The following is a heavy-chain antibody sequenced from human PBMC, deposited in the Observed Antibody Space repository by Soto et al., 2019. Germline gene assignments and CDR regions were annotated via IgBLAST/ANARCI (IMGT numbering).Heavy chain of an antibody. Sequence: TLSLTCTVSGGSISSGGYYWSWIRQHPGKGLEWIGYIYYSGSTYYNPSLKSRVTISVDTSKNQFSLKLSSVTAADTAVYYCARGSYYYDSSGYLLDYWGQGTLVTVSS. CDR1: GGSISSGGYY. CDR3: ARGSYYYDSSGYLLDY. J-gene: IGHJ4*02. V-gene: IGHV4-31*03. D-gene: IGHD3-22*01. CDR2: IYYSGST.